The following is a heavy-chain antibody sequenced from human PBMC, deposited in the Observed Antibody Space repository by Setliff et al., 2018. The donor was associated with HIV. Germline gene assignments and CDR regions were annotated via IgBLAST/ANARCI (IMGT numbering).Heavy chain of an antibody. D-gene: IGHD2-8*01. CDR3: AREFIPVMYARQGGRFDP. V-gene: IGHV1-69*08. Sequence: SVKVSCKASGGTLSNYPISWVRQVRGQGLEWMGRISPVLRTTKYGQEFQGRVSITADTSTNTVYMELSSLRFEDTAVYYCAREFIPVMYARQGGRFDPWGQGTLVTVPS. CDR2: ISPVLRTT. J-gene: IGHJ5*02. CDR1: GGTLSNYP.